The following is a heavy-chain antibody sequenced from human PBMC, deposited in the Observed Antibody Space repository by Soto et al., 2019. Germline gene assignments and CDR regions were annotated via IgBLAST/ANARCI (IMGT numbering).Heavy chain of an antibody. Sequence: GGSLRLSCAASGFTFDDYAMHWVRQAPGKGLEWVSGISWNSGSIGYADSVKGRFTISRDNAKNSLYLQMNSLRAEDTALYYCAKIGDVFDYWGQGTLVTVSS. CDR3: AKIGDVFDY. D-gene: IGHD3-10*01. CDR2: ISWNSGSI. CDR1: GFTFDDYA. J-gene: IGHJ4*02. V-gene: IGHV3-9*01.